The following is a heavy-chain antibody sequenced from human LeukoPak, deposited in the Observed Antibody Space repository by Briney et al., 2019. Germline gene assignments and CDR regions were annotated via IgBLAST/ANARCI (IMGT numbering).Heavy chain of an antibody. J-gene: IGHJ4*02. Sequence: GGSLRLSCAASGFTFSSYWMNWVRQAPGKGLEWVSYISSSSSTIYYADSVKGRFTISRDNAKNSLYLQMNSLRAEDTAVYYCARAPEGPSSRVYYFDYWGQGTLVTVSS. CDR1: GFTFSSYW. V-gene: IGHV3-48*01. D-gene: IGHD6-13*01. CDR2: ISSSSSTI. CDR3: ARAPEGPSSRVYYFDY.